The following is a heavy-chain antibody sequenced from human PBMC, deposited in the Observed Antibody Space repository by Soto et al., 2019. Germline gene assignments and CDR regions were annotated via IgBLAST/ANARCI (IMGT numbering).Heavy chain of an antibody. J-gene: IGHJ4*02. CDR2: INHSGST. D-gene: IGHD2-15*01. CDR3: ARGIAMKKVVHRDASDKYYFDS. Sequence: PSETLSLTCAVYGGSFSGYYWTWIRQPPGKGLEWIGEINHSGSTNYNPSLKSRVTISVDTSKNQFSLNLNSVTAADTAVYYCARGIAMKKVVHRDASDKYYFDSWGRGTLVTV. CDR1: GGSFSGYY. V-gene: IGHV4-34*01.